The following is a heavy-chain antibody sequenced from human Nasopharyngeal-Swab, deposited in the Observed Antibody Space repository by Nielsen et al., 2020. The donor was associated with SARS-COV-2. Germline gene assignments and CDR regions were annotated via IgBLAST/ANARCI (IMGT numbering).Heavy chain of an antibody. CDR2: IYYSGST. V-gene: IGHV4-59*01. J-gene: IGHJ5*02. CDR3: ARGVVGNYDYVWGSYRYDNWFDP. Sequence: WIRQPPGKGLAWIGYIYYSGSTNYNPSLKSRVTISVDTSKNQFSLKLSSVTAADTAVYYCARGVVGNYDYVWGSYRYDNWFDPWGQGTLVTVSS. D-gene: IGHD3-16*02.